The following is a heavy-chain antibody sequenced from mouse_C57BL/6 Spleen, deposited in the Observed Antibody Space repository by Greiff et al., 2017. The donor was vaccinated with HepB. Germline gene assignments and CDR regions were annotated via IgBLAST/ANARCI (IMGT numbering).Heavy chain of an antibody. D-gene: IGHD2-3*01. Sequence: VQLQQSGAELVRPGASVKLSCTASGFNIKDDYMHWVKQRPEQGLEWIGWIDPENGDTEYASKFQGKATITADTSSNTAYLQLSSLTSEDTAVYYCTRGGYYPHAMDYWGQGTSVTVSS. CDR1: GFNIKDDY. J-gene: IGHJ4*01. V-gene: IGHV14-4*01. CDR2: IDPENGDT. CDR3: TRGGYYPHAMDY.